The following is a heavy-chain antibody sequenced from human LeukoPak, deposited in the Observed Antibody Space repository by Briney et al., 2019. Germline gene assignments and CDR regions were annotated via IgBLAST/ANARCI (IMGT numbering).Heavy chain of an antibody. D-gene: IGHD1-1*01. Sequence: ASVKVSCKASGYTFTGYYMHWVRQAPGQGLEWMGWINPNSGATKYAQNFQGRVTMTRATSISTAYMELSRLRSDDTAVYYCARGQLEPNHYYYYYYMDVWGKGTTVTVSS. CDR2: INPNSGAT. CDR1: GYTFTGYY. J-gene: IGHJ6*03. V-gene: IGHV1-2*02. CDR3: ARGQLEPNHYYYYYYMDV.